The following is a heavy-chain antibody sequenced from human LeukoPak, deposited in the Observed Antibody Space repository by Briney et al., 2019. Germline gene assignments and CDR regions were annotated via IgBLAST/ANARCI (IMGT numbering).Heavy chain of an antibody. J-gene: IGHJ3*02. CDR3: AKPAVKAAAGPYDAFDI. Sequence: PGGSLRLSCAASGFTFSSYAMSWVRKAPGKGLGWVSAISGSGGSTYYADSVKGRFTISRDNSKNTLYLQMNSLRAEDTAVYYCAKPAVKAAAGPYDAFDIWGQGTLVTVSS. CDR2: ISGSGGST. D-gene: IGHD6-13*01. CDR1: GFTFSSYA. V-gene: IGHV3-23*01.